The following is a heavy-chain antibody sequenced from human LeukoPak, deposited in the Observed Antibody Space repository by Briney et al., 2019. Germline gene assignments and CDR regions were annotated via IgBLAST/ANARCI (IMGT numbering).Heavy chain of an antibody. CDR3: AKDAYYYDSSGFPFDY. D-gene: IGHD3-22*01. Sequence: PGGSLRLSCAASGFTFSSYAMSWVRQAPGKGLEWVSALSGSGGSTYYADSVKGRFTISRDNSKNTLYLQMNSLRAEDTAVYYCAKDAYYYDSSGFPFDYWGQGTLVTVSS. J-gene: IGHJ4*02. V-gene: IGHV3-23*01. CDR1: GFTFSSYA. CDR2: LSGSGGST.